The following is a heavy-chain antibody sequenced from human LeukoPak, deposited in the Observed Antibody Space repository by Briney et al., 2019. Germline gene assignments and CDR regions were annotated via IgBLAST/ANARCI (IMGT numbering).Heavy chain of an antibody. D-gene: IGHD3-22*01. Sequence: GASVKVPCKASGYTFTGYYMHWVRQAPGQGLEWMGWINPNSGGTNYAQKFQGRVTMTRDTSISTAYMEMSRLRSDDTAVYFCARDRGSSGYSAYWGQGTLVTVSS. CDR1: GYTFTGYY. J-gene: IGHJ4*02. V-gene: IGHV1-2*02. CDR3: ARDRGSSGYSAY. CDR2: INPNSGGT.